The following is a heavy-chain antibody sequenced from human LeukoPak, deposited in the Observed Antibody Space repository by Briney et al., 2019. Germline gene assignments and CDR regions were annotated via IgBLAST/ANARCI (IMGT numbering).Heavy chain of an antibody. V-gene: IGHV1-18*01. CDR1: GYTVTSYG. D-gene: IGHD5-12*01. CDR3: AIAYSPSARYSGYDFDY. J-gene: IGHJ4*02. Sequence: GAPVKVSCSASGYTVTSYGISWVRRAPGQGVGGVGWISVYNGNTNYAQKLQGRVTMTSDTSTSTAYMELRSLRSDDTAVYYCAIAYSPSARYSGYDFDYWGQGTLVTVSS. CDR2: ISVYNGNT.